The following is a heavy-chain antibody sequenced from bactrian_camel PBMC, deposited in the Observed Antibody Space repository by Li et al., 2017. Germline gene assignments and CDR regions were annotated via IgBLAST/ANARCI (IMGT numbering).Heavy chain of an antibody. CDR1: RHTYKRNC. J-gene: IGHJ4*01. V-gene: IGHV3-3*01. CDR3: AADQLYGTCRDVLDFPA. CDR2: LWIGGATT. D-gene: IGHD7*01. Sequence: HVQLVESGGGSVQAGGSLTLSCAAGRHTYKRNCMGWFRQRPGKDREGLAVLWIGGATTTYADSVKGRFIITRDKAKDLVYLQMNGLQPEDTGMYYCAADQLYGTCRDVLDFPARGQGTQVTVSS.